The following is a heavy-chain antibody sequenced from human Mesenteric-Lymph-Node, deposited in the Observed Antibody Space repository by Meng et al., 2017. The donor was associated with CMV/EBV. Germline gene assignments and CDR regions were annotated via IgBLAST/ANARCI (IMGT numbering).Heavy chain of an antibody. CDR3: AKDGSSIAARPDY. CDR2: IYSCGST. Sequence: GESLKISCAASGFTVSSNYMSWVRQAPGKGLEWVSVIYSCGSTYYADSVKGRFTISRDNSKNTLYLQMNSLRAEDTAVYYCAKDGSSIAARPDYWGQGTLVTVSS. CDR1: GFTVSSNY. D-gene: IGHD6-6*01. V-gene: IGHV3-66*03. J-gene: IGHJ4*02.